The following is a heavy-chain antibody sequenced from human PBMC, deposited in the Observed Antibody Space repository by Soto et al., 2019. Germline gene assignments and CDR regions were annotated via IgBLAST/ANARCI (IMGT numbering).Heavy chain of an antibody. CDR2: IYHSGST. CDR1: GGSISSGGYS. CDR3: ARDLRGGGGYFGIDV. Sequence: PSETLSLTCAVSGGSISSGGYSWIWIRHPPGKGLEWIGYIYHSGSTYYNPSLKSRVTISVDRSKNQFSLMLSSVTAADTAVYFCARDLRGGGGYFGIDVWGQGTTVTVSS. V-gene: IGHV4-30-2*01. J-gene: IGHJ6*02. D-gene: IGHD3-16*01.